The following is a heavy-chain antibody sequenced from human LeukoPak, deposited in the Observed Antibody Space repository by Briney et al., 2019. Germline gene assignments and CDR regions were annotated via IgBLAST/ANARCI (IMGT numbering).Heavy chain of an antibody. CDR3: ARHSRAVAGTFSYYYYYMDV. CDR1: GGSISSGSYY. J-gene: IGHJ6*03. V-gene: IGHV4-61*02. D-gene: IGHD6-19*01. Sequence: SETLSLTCTVSGGSISSGSYYWSWIRQPAGKGLEWIGRIYTSGSTNYNPSLKSRVTISVDTSKNQFSLKLSSVTAADTAVYYCARHSRAVAGTFSYYYYYMDVWGKGTTVTISS. CDR2: IYTSGST.